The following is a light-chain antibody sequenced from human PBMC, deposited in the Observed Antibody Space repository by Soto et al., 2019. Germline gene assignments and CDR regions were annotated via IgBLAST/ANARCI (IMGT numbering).Light chain of an antibody. CDR2: DAS. J-gene: IGKJ4*01. V-gene: IGKV1-5*01. CDR3: QQYNSYSPLT. Sequence: DIQMTQSPSTLSASVGDRVTITCRASQSISSWLAWYQQKPGKAPKLLIYDASSLESGVPSRLIGSGSGTECTLTIISLQPDDFAAYYCQQYNSYSPLTFGGGTKVEIK. CDR1: QSISSW.